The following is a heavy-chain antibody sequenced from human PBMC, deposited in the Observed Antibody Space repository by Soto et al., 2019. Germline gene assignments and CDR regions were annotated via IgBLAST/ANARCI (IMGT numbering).Heavy chain of an antibody. CDR1: GFTFDDYA. V-gene: IGHV3-9*01. J-gene: IGHJ4*02. Sequence: GGSLRLSCAASGFTFDDYAMHWVRQLPGKGLEWVSGISWNSGSAAYIDSVKGRFLISRDNAKKSLFLQMRSLRPEDTALYYCVKGLNYNFDNIGFHGWGQGTLVTVSS. CDR3: VKGLNYNFDNIGFHG. CDR2: ISWNSGSA. D-gene: IGHD3-22*01.